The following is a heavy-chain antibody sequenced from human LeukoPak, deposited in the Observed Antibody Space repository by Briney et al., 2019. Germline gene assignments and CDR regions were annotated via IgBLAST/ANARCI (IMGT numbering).Heavy chain of an antibody. J-gene: IGHJ4*02. V-gene: IGHV4-4*02. CDR1: GGSISSSNW. Sequence: SGTLSLTCAVSGGSISSSNWWSWVRPPPGKGVEWIGEIYHSGSTNYNPSLKSRVTISVDKSKNQFSLKLSSVTAADTAVYFCASASFGYSSHFPRLDYWGQGTLVTVSS. D-gene: IGHD5-12*01. CDR3: ASASFGYSSHFPRLDY. CDR2: IYHSGST.